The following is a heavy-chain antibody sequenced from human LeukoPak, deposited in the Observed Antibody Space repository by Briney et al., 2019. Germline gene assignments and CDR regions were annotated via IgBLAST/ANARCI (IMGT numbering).Heavy chain of an antibody. CDR1: GYTFTSYY. V-gene: IGHV1-46*01. CDR2: INPISSGA. Sequence: ASVKVSFKASGYTFTSYYMHWVRQAPGQGLEWMGLINPISSGATYAQKFQGRVTMAWDTSTSTVDMELSSLRSEDTAVYYCTRDPQTWGQGTLVTVSS. J-gene: IGHJ5*02. CDR3: TRDPQT.